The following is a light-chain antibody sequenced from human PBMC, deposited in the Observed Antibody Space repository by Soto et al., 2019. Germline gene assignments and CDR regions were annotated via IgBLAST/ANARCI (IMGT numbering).Light chain of an antibody. Sequence: DIQMTQSPSSVSASVGDSVTISCRASRSISSYLNWYQQKPGKAPKVLIYGASSLQSGVPSRFSGSGSGTDFTLTISSLQPEDFAAYFCQQSYTTPWTFGQGTKVEF. CDR2: GAS. V-gene: IGKV1-39*01. J-gene: IGKJ1*01. CDR3: QQSYTTPWT. CDR1: RSISSY.